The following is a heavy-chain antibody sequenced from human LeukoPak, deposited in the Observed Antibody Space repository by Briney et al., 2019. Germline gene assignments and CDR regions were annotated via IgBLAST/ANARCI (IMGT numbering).Heavy chain of an antibody. V-gene: IGHV3-66*01. J-gene: IGHJ4*02. Sequence: GGSLRLSCAASGFTVSSNYMSWVRQAPGKGLEWVSVIYSGGSTYYADSVKGRFTISRDNSKNTLYLQMNSLRAEDTAVYYCAKDANPYYYDSSGSDYWGQGTLVTVSS. CDR2: IYSGGST. D-gene: IGHD3-22*01. CDR3: AKDANPYYYDSSGSDY. CDR1: GFTVSSNY.